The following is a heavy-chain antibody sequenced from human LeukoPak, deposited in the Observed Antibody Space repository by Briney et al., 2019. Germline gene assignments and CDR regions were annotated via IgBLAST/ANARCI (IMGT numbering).Heavy chain of an antibody. J-gene: IGHJ5*02. CDR2: ISSDGRIT. CDR1: GYTFSSYA. CDR3: ARVSGWYWFDQ. D-gene: IGHD6-19*01. Sequence: GGSLRLSCERSGYTFSSYAMHWLRQAPGKGLEYVAAISSDGRITYYANFVKGRFTISRDNSKNTLYLQMGSLRTEDMAVYYCARVSGWYWFDQWGQGTLVTVSS. V-gene: IGHV3-64*01.